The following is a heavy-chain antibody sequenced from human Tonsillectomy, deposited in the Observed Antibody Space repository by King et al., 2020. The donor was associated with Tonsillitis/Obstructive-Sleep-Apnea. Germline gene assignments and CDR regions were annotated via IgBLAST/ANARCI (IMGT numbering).Heavy chain of an antibody. Sequence: VQLVQSGGGLVQPGGSLRLSCAASGFTFSSYEMNWVRQAPGKGLEWVSYISGSGSTIYYADSVKGRFTISRDNAKNSLYLQMNSLRAEDTAVYYCARGPPHCSSTSCYEMDVWGKGTTVTVSS. D-gene: IGHD2-2*01. CDR2: ISGSGSTI. V-gene: IGHV3-48*03. CDR3: ARGPPHCSSTSCYEMDV. J-gene: IGHJ6*04. CDR1: GFTFSSYE.